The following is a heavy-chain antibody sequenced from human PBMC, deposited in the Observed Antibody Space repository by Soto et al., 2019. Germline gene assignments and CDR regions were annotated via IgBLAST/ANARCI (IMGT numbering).Heavy chain of an antibody. V-gene: IGHV3-53*01. Sequence: GGSLRLSCAASGFTVSSNYMSWVRQAPGKGLEWVSVIYSGGSTYYADSVKGRFTISRDNSKNTLYLQMNSLRAEDTAVYYCARDHDSSGYYLGDHAFDIWGQGTMVTVSS. D-gene: IGHD3-22*01. CDR1: GFTVSSNY. CDR3: ARDHDSSGYYLGDHAFDI. CDR2: IYSGGST. J-gene: IGHJ3*02.